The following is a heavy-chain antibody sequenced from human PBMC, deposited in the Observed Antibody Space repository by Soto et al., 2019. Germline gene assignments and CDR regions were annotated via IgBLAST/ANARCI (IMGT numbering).Heavy chain of an antibody. J-gene: IGHJ4*02. CDR2: ISSSSSTI. CDR3: ARDQSGYSSIWTLGLLFAVSVDY. Sequence: GGSLRLSCAASGFTFSSYSMNWVRQAPGKGLEWVSYISSSSSTIYYADSVKGRFTISRDNAKNSLYLQMNSLRDEDTAVYYCARDQSGYSSIWTLGLLFAVSVDYWGQGTLVTVSS. D-gene: IGHD6-13*01. V-gene: IGHV3-48*02. CDR1: GFTFSSYS.